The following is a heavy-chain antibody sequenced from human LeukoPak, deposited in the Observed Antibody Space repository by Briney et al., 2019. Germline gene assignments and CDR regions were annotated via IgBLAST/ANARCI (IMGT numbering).Heavy chain of an antibody. J-gene: IGHJ6*03. CDR1: GFTFTSYG. V-gene: IGHV1-18*01. D-gene: IGHD5-18*01. Sequence: ASVKVSCKASGFTFTSYGISWVRQAPGQGLEWMGWISAYNGNTNYAQKLQGRVTMTTDTSTSTAYLELRSLRSDDTAVYYCARAKGGYSYGYSSMDVWGKGTTVTVSS. CDR3: ARAKGGYSYGYSSMDV. CDR2: ISAYNGNT.